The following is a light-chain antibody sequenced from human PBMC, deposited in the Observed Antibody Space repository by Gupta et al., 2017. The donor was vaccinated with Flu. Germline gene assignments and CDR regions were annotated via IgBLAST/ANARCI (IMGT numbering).Light chain of an antibody. CDR1: SSDTGSNNY. Sequence: QSALTQPPSPSASPGPRLTIPCSGTSSDTGSNNYCFWYQQHPGNAPKLLIFEVFKRPAGGPSRISGSKSCNTASLTVSGLQSEDESDYYFNSYGAGDTFFFGTGTKVTVL. J-gene: IGLJ1*01. V-gene: IGLV2-8*01. CDR2: EVF. CDR3: NSYGAGDTFF.